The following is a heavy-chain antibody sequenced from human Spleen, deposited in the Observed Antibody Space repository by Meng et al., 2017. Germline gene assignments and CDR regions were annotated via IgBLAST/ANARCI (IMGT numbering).Heavy chain of an antibody. CDR2: IIPIFGTA. D-gene: IGHD3-10*01. Sequence: SVKVSCKASGGTFSSYAISWVRQAPGQGLEWMGGIIPIFGTANYAQKFQGRVTITADKSTSTAYMELSSLRSEDTAVYYCAREVSFGESTFDYWGQGTLVTVSS. J-gene: IGHJ4*02. V-gene: IGHV1-69*06. CDR1: GGTFSSYA. CDR3: AREVSFGESTFDY.